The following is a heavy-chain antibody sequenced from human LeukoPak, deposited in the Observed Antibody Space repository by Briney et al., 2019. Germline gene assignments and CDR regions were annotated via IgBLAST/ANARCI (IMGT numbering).Heavy chain of an antibody. Sequence: GGSLRLSCAASGFTFSSYGMHLVRQTPGKGLEWVSFIRYDGSNQYYADSVKGRFTISRDNSKNTLYLQMNSLRPEDTAVYFCARVYGESHFDYWGRGTLVTVSS. CDR2: IRYDGSNQ. D-gene: IGHD2/OR15-2a*01. CDR1: GFTFSSYG. J-gene: IGHJ4*02. CDR3: ARVYGESHFDY. V-gene: IGHV3-30*02.